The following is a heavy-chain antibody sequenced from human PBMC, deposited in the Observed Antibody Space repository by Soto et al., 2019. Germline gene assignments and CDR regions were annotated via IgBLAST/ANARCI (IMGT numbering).Heavy chain of an antibody. D-gene: IGHD3-22*01. V-gene: IGHV3-74*01. CDR3: ARGDGDRYDGNGYLGRH. CDR1: GFIFNNYW. J-gene: IGHJ4*02. CDR2: IQSDGSSI. Sequence: SLRLSCAASGFIFNNYWMHCVRQVPGKGLMWVSRIQSDGSSIDYADSVQDRFTISRDNARNTLYLQMNSLRVEDTAVYFCARGDGDRYDGNGYLGRHWGQGTLVTVSS.